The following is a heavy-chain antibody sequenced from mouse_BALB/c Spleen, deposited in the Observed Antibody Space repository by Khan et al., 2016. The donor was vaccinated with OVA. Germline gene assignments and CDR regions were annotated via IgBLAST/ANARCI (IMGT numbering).Heavy chain of an antibody. CDR1: GYTFTTYT. V-gene: IGHV1-4*01. Sequence: QIQLVQSGAELARPGASVKMSCKASGYTFTTYTMHWVKQRPGQGLEWIGYINPSNGYTNYNQKFKDKSTLTADKSSSTAYMQLSSLTSDYSAVYYCAREGAYYRSDGWFSYWGQGILVTVSA. D-gene: IGHD2-14*01. CDR3: AREGAYYRSDGWFSY. CDR2: INPSNGYT. J-gene: IGHJ3*01.